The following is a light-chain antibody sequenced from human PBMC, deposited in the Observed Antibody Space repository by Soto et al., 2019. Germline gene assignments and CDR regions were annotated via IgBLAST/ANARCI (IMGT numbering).Light chain of an antibody. CDR2: DAS. CDR1: QSASSY. V-gene: IGKV3-11*01. J-gene: IGKJ2*01. CDR3: QQRSNWPPGGT. Sequence: IVLTQSPATLSLSPGERATLSCRASQSASSYLAWYQQQPGQAPRLLIYDASNRATGVPARFSGSGSATDFTLTISSLEPEDFALYYCQQRSNWPPGGTFGQGTQLEIK.